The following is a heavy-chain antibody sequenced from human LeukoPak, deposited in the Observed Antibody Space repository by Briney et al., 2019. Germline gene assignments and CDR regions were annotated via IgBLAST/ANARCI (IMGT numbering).Heavy chain of an antibody. J-gene: IGHJ4*02. CDR2: IKPDGSSM. Sequence: GGSLRLSCGASGFIYRDFGMSWVRQSPGKGLGWVSRIKPDGSSMSYADSVQGRFTISRDNAKNTLYLQMNSLRAENTAVYYCATLYGGSTDYWGQGTLVTVSS. CDR3: ATLYGGSTDY. V-gene: IGHV3-74*01. CDR1: GFIYRDFG. D-gene: IGHD5-12*01.